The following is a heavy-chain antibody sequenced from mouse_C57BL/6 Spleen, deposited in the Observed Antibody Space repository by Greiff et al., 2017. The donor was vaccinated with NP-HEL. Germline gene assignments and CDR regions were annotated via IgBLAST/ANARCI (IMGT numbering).Heavy chain of an antibody. J-gene: IGHJ4*01. CDR1: GFSLTSYG. V-gene: IGHV2-2*01. CDR2: IWSGGST. Sequence: QVQLQQSGPGLVQPSQSLSITCTVSGFSLTSYGVHWVRQSPGKGLEWLGVIWSGGSTDYNAAFISRLSLSKDNSKSQVFFKMNSLQADDTAIYYCARKTPYAMDYWGQGTSVTVSS. CDR3: ARKTPYAMDY.